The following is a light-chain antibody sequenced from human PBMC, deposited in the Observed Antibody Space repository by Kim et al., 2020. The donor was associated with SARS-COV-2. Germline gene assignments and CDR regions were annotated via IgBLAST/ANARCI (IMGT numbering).Light chain of an antibody. J-gene: IGLJ2*01. Sequence: PGQSVTISCTVTSSDVGGYHYVSWYQQHPGKAPKLMIYVVSKRPSGFPDRFSCSKSGNTASLTISGLQAEDEAYYYCCSYAGSYVVFGGGTQLTVL. CDR3: CSYAGSYVV. V-gene: IGLV2-11*01. CDR1: SSDVGGYHY. CDR2: VVS.